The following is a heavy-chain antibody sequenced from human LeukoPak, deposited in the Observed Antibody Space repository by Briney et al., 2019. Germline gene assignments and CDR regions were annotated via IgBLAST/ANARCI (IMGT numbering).Heavy chain of an antibody. CDR1: GFTFSNYG. CDR3: AKDASGPYSSLFDP. D-gene: IGHD6-19*01. J-gene: IGHJ5*02. V-gene: IGHV3-33*06. CDR2: IWSDGSNK. Sequence: GGSLRLSCAASGFTFSNYGMHWVRQAPGKGLEWVAVIWSDGSNKVYADSVKSRFSISRDNSKSTLYLQMNSLGVEDTAVYYCAKDASGPYSSLFDPWGQGTLVIVSS.